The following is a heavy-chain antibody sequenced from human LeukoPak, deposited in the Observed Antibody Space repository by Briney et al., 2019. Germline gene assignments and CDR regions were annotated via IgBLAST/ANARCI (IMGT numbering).Heavy chain of an antibody. CDR3: AKTRPLDSSSWSHGDY. CDR2: ISGSGDST. Sequence: GGSLRLSCVASGVTLSNYAMSWARQAPGKGLEWVSAISGSGDSTYYGDSVKGRFTISRDNSKNTLYLQMNSLRAEDTAVYYCAKTRPLDSSSWSHGDYWGQGTLVTVSS. CDR1: GVTLSNYA. D-gene: IGHD6-13*01. J-gene: IGHJ4*02. V-gene: IGHV3-23*01.